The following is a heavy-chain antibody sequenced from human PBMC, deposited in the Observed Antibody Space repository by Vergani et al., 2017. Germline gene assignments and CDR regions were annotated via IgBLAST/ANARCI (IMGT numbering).Heavy chain of an antibody. CDR3: ARVGIAAADPLSEENWYFDL. CDR2: SYYSGST. J-gene: IGHJ2*01. Sequence: QVQLQESGPGLVKPSETLSLTCTVSGGSISSGNYYWSWIRQHPGKGPEWIGYSYYSGSTYYNPSLKSRVTISVDTSKNQFSLKLSSVTAADTAVYYCARVGIAAADPLSEENWYFDLWGRGTLVTVSS. CDR1: GGSISSGNYY. V-gene: IGHV4-31*03. D-gene: IGHD6-13*01.